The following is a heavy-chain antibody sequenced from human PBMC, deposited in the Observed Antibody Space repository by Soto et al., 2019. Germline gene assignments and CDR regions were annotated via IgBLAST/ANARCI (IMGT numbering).Heavy chain of an antibody. CDR2: ISGSGGST. V-gene: IGHV3-23*01. CDR1: GFTFSSYA. D-gene: IGHD3-10*01. J-gene: IGHJ6*02. CDR3: AKLPPITMVRGYGMDV. Sequence: PGGSLRLSCAASGFTFSSYAMSWVRQAPGKGLEWVSVISGSGGSTYYADSVKGRFTISRDNSKNTLYLQMNSLRAEDTAVYYCAKLPPITMVRGYGMDVWGQGTTVTVSS.